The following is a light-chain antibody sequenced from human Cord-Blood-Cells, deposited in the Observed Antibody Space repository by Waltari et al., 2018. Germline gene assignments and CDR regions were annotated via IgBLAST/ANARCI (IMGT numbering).Light chain of an antibody. CDR3: QQYNNWPPYT. J-gene: IGKJ2*01. V-gene: IGKV3-15*01. CDR2: GAS. CDR1: QSVSTT. Sequence: IVMTQSPATLSVSPGERATLPCRASQSVSTTLAWYQQKPGQAPRLLIYGASTRATGIPARFSGSGSGTEFTLTISSLQSEDFAVYYCQQYNNWPPYTFGQGTKLEIK.